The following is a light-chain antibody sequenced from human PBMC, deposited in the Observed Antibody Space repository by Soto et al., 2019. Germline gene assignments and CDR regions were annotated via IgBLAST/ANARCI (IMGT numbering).Light chain of an antibody. Sequence: GDRVTITCRASQSIDNWLAWYQQKPGKATKLLIYAASTLETGVPSRFSGSGSGTEFTLTIKSLQPDDFATYYCQQFSSYSTFGQGTKVEIK. CDR2: AAS. J-gene: IGKJ1*01. CDR3: QQFSSYST. CDR1: QSIDNW. V-gene: IGKV1-5*01.